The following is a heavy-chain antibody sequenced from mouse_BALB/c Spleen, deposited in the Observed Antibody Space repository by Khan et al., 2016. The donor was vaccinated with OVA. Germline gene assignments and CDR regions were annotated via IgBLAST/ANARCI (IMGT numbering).Heavy chain of an antibody. CDR2: IRNKPNGYTT. CDR1: GFTFTDYY. V-gene: IGHV7-3*02. CDR3: ARETVVDIYWYFDV. Sequence: EVELVESGGGLVQPGGSLRLSCATSGFTFTDYYMSWVRQPPGKALEWLGFIRNKPNGYTTEYSASVKGRFTISRDKSQSIVYLQMNPLRADDSATYYCARETVVDIYWYFDVWGAGTTVTVSS. J-gene: IGHJ1*01. D-gene: IGHD1-1*01.